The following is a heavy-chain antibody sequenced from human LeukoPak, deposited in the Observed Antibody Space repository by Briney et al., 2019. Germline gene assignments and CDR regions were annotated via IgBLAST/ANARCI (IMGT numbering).Heavy chain of an antibody. Sequence: SETLSLTCTVSGGSISSGDYYWSWIRQPPGKGLEWIGYIYYSGSTYYNPSLKSRLTISVDTSKNQFSLKLSSVTAADTAVYYCAREVRGASFFDYWGQGTLVTVSS. CDR2: IYYSGST. D-gene: IGHD3-10*01. CDR3: AREVRGASFFDY. V-gene: IGHV4-30-4*01. J-gene: IGHJ4*02. CDR1: GGSISSGDYY.